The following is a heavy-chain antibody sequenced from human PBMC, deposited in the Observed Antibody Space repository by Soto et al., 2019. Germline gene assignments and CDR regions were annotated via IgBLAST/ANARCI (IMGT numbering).Heavy chain of an antibody. D-gene: IGHD3-22*01. J-gene: IGHJ4*02. CDR3: ASQYSYGSCGYQVNDC. CDR2: IYSGGST. Sequence: EVQLVESGGGLIQPGGSLRLSCAASGFTVSSNYMSWVRQAPGKGLEWVSVIYSGGSTYYADSVKGRFTISRDNSKNTLYLKMNSLRAEDTAVYYCASQYSYGSCGYQVNDCWGQGTLVTVSS. V-gene: IGHV3-53*01. CDR1: GFTVSSNY.